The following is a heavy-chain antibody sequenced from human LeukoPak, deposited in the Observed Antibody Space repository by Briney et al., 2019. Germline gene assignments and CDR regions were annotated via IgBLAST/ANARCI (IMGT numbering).Heavy chain of an antibody. V-gene: IGHV4-4*02. CDR1: GDSINSLDL. Sequence: GTLSLTCTVSGDSINSLDLWSWVRQPPGKGLEWIGEMYLSGTTHSNPSVKRRVTISIDKSKNQFFLNLSSVTAADTAVYYCAGLVGRYSSGLYYYYFDYWGQGTLVTVSS. CDR3: AGLVGRYSSGLYYYYFDY. J-gene: IGHJ4*02. CDR2: MYLSGTT. D-gene: IGHD3-22*01.